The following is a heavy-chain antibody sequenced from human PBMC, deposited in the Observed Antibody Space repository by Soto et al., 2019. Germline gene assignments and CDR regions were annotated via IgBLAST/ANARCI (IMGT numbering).Heavy chain of an antibody. D-gene: IGHD6-6*01. CDR1: GFTFDDYA. Sequence: EVQLVESGGGLVQPGRSLRLSCAASGFTFDDYAMHWVRQAPGKGLEWVSGISWNSGSIGYADSVKGRFTISRDNAKNXLXXQMNSLRAEDTALYYCAKGFEAYSSSAPHADTFDYWGQGTLVTVSS. CDR2: ISWNSGSI. J-gene: IGHJ4*02. CDR3: AKGFEAYSSSAPHADTFDY. V-gene: IGHV3-9*01.